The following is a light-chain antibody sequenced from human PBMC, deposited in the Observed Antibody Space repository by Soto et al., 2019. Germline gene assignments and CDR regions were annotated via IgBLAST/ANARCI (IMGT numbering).Light chain of an antibody. Sequence: EIMMTQSPATLSVSPGERATLSCRASQSVNRNLAWYQQKPGQAPRLLISAASTRATGIPARFSGSGSETEFTLTISSLQSEDFAVYYCQQYNNWWTFGQGTKVEMK. J-gene: IGKJ1*01. CDR2: AAS. V-gene: IGKV3-15*01. CDR3: QQYNNWWT. CDR1: QSVNRN.